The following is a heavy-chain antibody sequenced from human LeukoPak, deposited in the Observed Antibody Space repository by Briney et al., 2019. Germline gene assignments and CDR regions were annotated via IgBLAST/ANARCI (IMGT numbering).Heavy chain of an antibody. Sequence: ASVKVSCKASGYTFTSYYMHWVRQAPGQGLEWMGVISPSGSSTTYAQNFQGRVTMTTDTSTSTVYMELSSLRSEDTAVYYCARGYNYGLDLDYWGQGTLVTVSS. CDR1: GYTFTSYY. CDR2: ISPSGSST. CDR3: ARGYNYGLDLDY. V-gene: IGHV1-46*01. J-gene: IGHJ4*02. D-gene: IGHD5-18*01.